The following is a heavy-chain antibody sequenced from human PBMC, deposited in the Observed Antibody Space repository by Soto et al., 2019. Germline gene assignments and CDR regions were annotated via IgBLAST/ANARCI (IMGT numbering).Heavy chain of an antibody. V-gene: IGHV4-30-2*01. Sequence: PSETLSLTCAVSGGSISSGGYSWSWIRQPPGKGLEWIGYIYHSGSTYYNPSLKSRVTISVDRSKNQFSLKLSSVTAADTAVYYCARVWEDPTNWFDPWGQGTLVTVSS. CDR2: IYHSGST. J-gene: IGHJ5*02. D-gene: IGHD1-26*01. CDR1: GGSISSGGYS. CDR3: ARVWEDPTNWFDP.